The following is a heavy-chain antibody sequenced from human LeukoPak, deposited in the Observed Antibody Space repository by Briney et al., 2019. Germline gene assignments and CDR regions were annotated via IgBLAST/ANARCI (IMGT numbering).Heavy chain of an antibody. J-gene: IGHJ4*02. CDR1: GNSISSYY. Sequence: SETLSLTCTVSGNSISSYYWNWIRQPPGKGLEWIGYIDYTGSSNYNPSLKSRVSISVDTSKNQLSLKLSSVTAADTAVYYCARGPYYYDSSGTRGGFDYWGQGTLVTVSS. CDR2: IDYTGSS. V-gene: IGHV4-59*01. D-gene: IGHD3-22*01. CDR3: ARGPYYYDSSGTRGGFDY.